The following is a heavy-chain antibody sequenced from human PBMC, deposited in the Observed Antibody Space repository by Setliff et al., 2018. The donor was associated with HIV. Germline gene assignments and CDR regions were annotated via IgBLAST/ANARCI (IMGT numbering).Heavy chain of an antibody. J-gene: IGHJ4*02. CDR2: MYYSGST. CDR3: ARGYHLLNPDY. Sequence: SETLSLTCTVSGGSISSYYWSWIRQPPGKGLEWMGYMYYSGSTNYNPSLKSRVTISGDTSKNQFSLKLTSVTAADTAVYFCARGYHLLNPDYWGQGTLVTVSS. CDR1: GGSISSYY. D-gene: IGHD2-2*02. V-gene: IGHV4-59*08.